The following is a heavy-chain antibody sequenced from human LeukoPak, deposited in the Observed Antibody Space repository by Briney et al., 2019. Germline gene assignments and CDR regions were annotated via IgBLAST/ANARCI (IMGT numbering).Heavy chain of an antibody. CDR1: GYTFTSNY. V-gene: IGHV1-46*01. J-gene: IGHJ4*02. D-gene: IGHD5-18*01. CDR2: ISPSGGST. Sequence: ASVKVSCKAFGYTFTSNYMHWVRQAPGQGPEWMGVISPSGGSTTYAQKFQGRVTMTRDMSTSTVYMELSSLRSEDTAVYYCARDPPVVDTAMVTPQRYFDYWGQGTLVTVSS. CDR3: ARDPPVVDTAMVTPQRYFDY.